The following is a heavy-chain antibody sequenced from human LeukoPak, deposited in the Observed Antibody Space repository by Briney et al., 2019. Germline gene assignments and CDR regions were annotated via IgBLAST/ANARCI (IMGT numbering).Heavy chain of an antibody. V-gene: IGHV4-30-4*08. CDR2: IYYSGST. Sequence: PSQTLSLTCTVSGGSISSGDYYWSWIRQPPGKGLEWIGYIYYSGSTYYNPSLKSRVTISVDTSKYQFSLKLSSVTAADTAVYYCARGLHYYYYMDVWGKGTTVTVSS. CDR3: ARGLHYYYYMDV. CDR1: GGSISSGDYY. J-gene: IGHJ6*03.